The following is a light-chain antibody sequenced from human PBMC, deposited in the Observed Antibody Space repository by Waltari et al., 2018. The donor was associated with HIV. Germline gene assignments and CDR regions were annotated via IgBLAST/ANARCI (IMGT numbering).Light chain of an antibody. V-gene: IGKV1-5*03. CDR3: QQYNSYPQT. J-gene: IGKJ1*01. CDR1: QNINNW. CDR2: KTS. Sequence: DIQMTQSPSTLSASIGDKLTLTCRASQNINNWLAWYQQRPGKAPKLLIYKTSTLDDGVPMRFSGSGSGTEFTLTISGLQPDDYGAYYCQQYNSYPQTFGQGSRVDIK.